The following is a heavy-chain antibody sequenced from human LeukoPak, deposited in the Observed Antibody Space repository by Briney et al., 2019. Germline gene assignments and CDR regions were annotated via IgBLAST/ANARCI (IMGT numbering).Heavy chain of an antibody. D-gene: IGHD5-12*01. J-gene: IGHJ4*02. Sequence: PSETLSLTCTVSGGSISSYYWSWIRQPPGKGLEWIGYIYHSGSTNYNPSLKSRVTISVDTSKNQFSLKLSSVTAADTAVYYCTRHPGRRYDWYYFDYWGQGTLVTVSS. CDR3: TRHPGRRYDWYYFDY. V-gene: IGHV4-59*08. CDR1: GGSISSYY. CDR2: IYHSGST.